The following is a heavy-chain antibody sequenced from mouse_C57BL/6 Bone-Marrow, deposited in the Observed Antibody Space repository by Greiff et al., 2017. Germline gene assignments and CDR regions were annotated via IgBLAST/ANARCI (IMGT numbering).Heavy chain of an antibody. V-gene: IGHV5-17*01. D-gene: IGHD1-1*01. CDR3: ASFNYYGSGKALAY. CDR1: GFTFSDYG. CDR2: ISSGSSTI. J-gene: IGHJ3*01. Sequence: EVQRVESGGGLVKPGGSLKLSCAASGFTFSDYGMHWVRQAPEKGLEWVAYISSGSSTIYYADTVKGRFTISRDNAKNTLFLQMTSLRSEDTAMYYCASFNYYGSGKALAYWGQGTLVTVSA.